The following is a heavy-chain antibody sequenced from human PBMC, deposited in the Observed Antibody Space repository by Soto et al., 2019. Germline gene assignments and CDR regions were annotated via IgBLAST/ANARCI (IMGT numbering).Heavy chain of an antibody. Sequence: QVQLQESGPGLVKPSETLSLTCTVSGGSVSSGSDYWSWIRQPPGKGLEWIGYTYYSGSTNYNPSLHRRVTNSVDTCTKQFSLNLSSVTAAGTAGHFFARSFGGTVGVDPLGQGTLVTVSS. J-gene: IGHJ5*02. D-gene: IGHD3-16*01. CDR1: GGSVSSGSDY. CDR2: TYYSGST. CDR3: ARSFGGTVGVDP. V-gene: IGHV4-61*01.